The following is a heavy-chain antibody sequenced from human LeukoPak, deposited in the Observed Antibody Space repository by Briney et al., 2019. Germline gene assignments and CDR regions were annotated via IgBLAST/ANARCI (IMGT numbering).Heavy chain of an antibody. D-gene: IGHD3-22*01. J-gene: IGHJ1*01. Sequence: GGSLRLPCAASGFTASSNYMSWVRQGPGKGLEWVSVIYNGGSTYYADSVKGRFTISRDNSKNTLYLQMNSLRAEDTAVYYCARDPHIDSSGYYFQHWGQGTLVTVSS. CDR1: GFTASSNY. CDR3: ARDPHIDSSGYYFQH. V-gene: IGHV3-66*01. CDR2: IYNGGST.